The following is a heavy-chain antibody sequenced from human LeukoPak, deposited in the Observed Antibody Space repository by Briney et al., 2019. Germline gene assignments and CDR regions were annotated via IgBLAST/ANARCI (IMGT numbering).Heavy chain of an antibody. V-gene: IGHV1-69*13. CDR2: IIPIFGTA. CDR3: ARGFRNIVVVPAADPYYYGMDV. CDR1: GYTFTSYG. Sequence: GASVNVSCKASGYTFTSYGISWVRQAPGQGLEWMGGIIPIFGTANYAQKFQGRVTITADESTSTAYMELSSVRSEDTAVYYCARGFRNIVVVPAADPYYYGMDVWGQGTTVTVSS. J-gene: IGHJ6*02. D-gene: IGHD2-2*01.